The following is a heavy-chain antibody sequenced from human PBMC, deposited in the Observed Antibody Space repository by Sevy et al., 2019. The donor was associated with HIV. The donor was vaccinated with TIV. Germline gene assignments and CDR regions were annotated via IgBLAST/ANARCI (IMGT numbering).Heavy chain of an antibody. CDR3: ARGGSNSGYEAFDI. CDR1: GFTFSTYT. V-gene: IGHV3-21*06. Sequence: GGSLRLSCAPSGFTFSTYTINWVRQAPGKGLEWVSSITVSSSYINYADSMKGRITISRDNVKNSLFLQMNSLRSEDTAVYYCARGGSNSGYEAFDIWGQGTIVTVSS. CDR2: ITVSSSYI. J-gene: IGHJ3*02. D-gene: IGHD6-25*01.